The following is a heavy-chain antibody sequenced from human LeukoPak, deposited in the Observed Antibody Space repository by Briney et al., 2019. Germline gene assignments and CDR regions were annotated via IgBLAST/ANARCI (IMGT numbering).Heavy chain of an antibody. CDR3: ARQREGNYCDY. CDR2: IKHDGSDK. CDR1: GFTFSGYW. J-gene: IGHJ4*02. V-gene: IGHV3-7*01. Sequence: GGSLRLSCAASGFTFSGYWMNWIRQAPGKGLGWVATIKHDGSDKYYLDSVMGRFTISRDNAKTSLSLQMDRLRAEDTAAYYCARQREGNYCDYWGQGTLVTVSS. D-gene: IGHD1-26*01.